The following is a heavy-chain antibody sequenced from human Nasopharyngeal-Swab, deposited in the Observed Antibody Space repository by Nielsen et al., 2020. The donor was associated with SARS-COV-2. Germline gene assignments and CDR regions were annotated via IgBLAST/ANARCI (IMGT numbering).Heavy chain of an antibody. D-gene: IGHD6-13*01. CDR3: AKDMGGAAAVY. Sequence: SCAASGFTFDDYAMHWVRQAPGKGLEWVSGISWNSGSIGYADSVKGRFTISRDNAKNSLYLQMNSLRAEDTALYYCAKDMGGAAAVYWGQGTLVTVSS. J-gene: IGHJ4*02. CDR2: ISWNSGSI. CDR1: GFTFDDYA. V-gene: IGHV3-9*01.